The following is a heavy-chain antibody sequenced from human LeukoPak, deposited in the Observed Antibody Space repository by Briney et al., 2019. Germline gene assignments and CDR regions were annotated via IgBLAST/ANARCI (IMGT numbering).Heavy chain of an antibody. J-gene: IGHJ4*02. V-gene: IGHV1-2*02. D-gene: IGHD3-9*01. CDR3: ARSLYDILTGYHEPFDY. CDR2: INPNSGGT. CDR1: GYTFTGYF. Sequence: ASVKVSCKASGYTFTGYFIHWVRQAPGQGLEWMGWINPNSGGTNYALKFQGRVTMTRDTSISTAYMELSRLRSDDTAVYYCARSLYDILTGYHEPFDYWGQGTLVTVSS.